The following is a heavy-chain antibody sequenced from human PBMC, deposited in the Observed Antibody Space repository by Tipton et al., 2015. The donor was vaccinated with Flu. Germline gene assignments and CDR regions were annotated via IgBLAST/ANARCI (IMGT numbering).Heavy chain of an antibody. CDR1: GGSVRSGSYY. D-gene: IGHD3-22*01. CDR3: ARERLGEYNSSGYTDS. Sequence: LRLSCTVSGGSVRSGSYYWSWVRQPAGKGLEWIGRIYATGDTKYNPSLKSRVTISLDTSKNQFSLRLNSVTAADTAVYYCARERLGEYNSSGYTDSWGQGGLVTVSS. V-gene: IGHV4-61*02. J-gene: IGHJ4*02. CDR2: IYATGDT.